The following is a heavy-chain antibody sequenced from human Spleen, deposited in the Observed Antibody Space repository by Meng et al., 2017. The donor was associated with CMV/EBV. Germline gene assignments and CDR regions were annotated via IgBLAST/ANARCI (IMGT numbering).Heavy chain of an antibody. CDR2: ISSSGSTT. CDR1: GLTFSSYE. Sequence: GESLRLSCAASGLTFSSYEMNWVRQAPGKGLEWVSYISSSGSTTHYADSVKGRFTISRDNAKNSLYLQMNSLSAEDTAVYYCARDSGDFWSGYPGPFDYWGQGTLVTVSS. J-gene: IGHJ4*02. V-gene: IGHV3-48*03. D-gene: IGHD3-3*01. CDR3: ARDSGDFWSGYPGPFDY.